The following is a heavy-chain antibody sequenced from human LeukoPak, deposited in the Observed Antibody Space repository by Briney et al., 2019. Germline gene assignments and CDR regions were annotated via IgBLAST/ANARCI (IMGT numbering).Heavy chain of an antibody. J-gene: IGHJ5*02. V-gene: IGHV1-18*04. CDR1: GYTFTGYY. D-gene: IGHD6-19*01. CDR2: ISAYNGNT. Sequence: ASVKVSCKASGYTFTGYYMHWVRQAPGQGLEWMGWISAYNGNTNYAQKLQGRVTMTTDTSTSTAYMELRSLRSDDTAVYYCARAAEAWLVRGWFDPWGQGTLVTVSS. CDR3: ARAAEAWLVRGWFDP.